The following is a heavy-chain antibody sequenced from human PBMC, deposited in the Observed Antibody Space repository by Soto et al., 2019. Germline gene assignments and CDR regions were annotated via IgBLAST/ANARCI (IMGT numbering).Heavy chain of an antibody. J-gene: IGHJ4*02. CDR3: ARDPTPFSNFDX. CDR1: GYTFNAYY. V-gene: IGHV1-2*02. Sequence: ASVKVSCKASGYTFNAYYIHWVRQAPGQGLEWVGIINPNSGDTTYTEKFEGRVSMTRDASISRAYLELSGLRSYDTAIYYWARDPTPFSNFDXWGLITQLTVSX. CDR2: INPNSGDT. D-gene: IGHD2-15*01.